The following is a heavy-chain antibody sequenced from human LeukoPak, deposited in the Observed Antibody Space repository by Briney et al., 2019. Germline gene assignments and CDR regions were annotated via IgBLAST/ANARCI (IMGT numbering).Heavy chain of an antibody. CDR3: ARVSGIAAAGTPIDY. V-gene: IGHV3-53*01. CDR2: IYSGGSS. D-gene: IGHD6-13*01. CDR1: GFTVSSNY. Sequence: GGSLRLSCAASGFTVSSNYMSWVRQAPGKGLEWVSVIYSGGSSYYADSVKGRFTISRDNSKNTLYLQMNSLRVEDTAVYYCARVSGIAAAGTPIDYWGQGTLVTVSS. J-gene: IGHJ4*02.